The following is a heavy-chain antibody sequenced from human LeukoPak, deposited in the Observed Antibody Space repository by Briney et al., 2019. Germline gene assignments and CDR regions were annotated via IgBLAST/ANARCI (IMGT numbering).Heavy chain of an antibody. D-gene: IGHD3-22*01. CDR1: GFTFSRYS. Sequence: GGSLRLSCAASGFTFSRYSMHWVRQAPGKGLEWVAVIPNEGSNKYYADSVKGRFTISRDNSKNTPYLQMNSLRAEDTAVYYCARDPYFDSSGYYDDYNYALDVWGQGTTVTVSS. CDR2: IPNEGSNK. V-gene: IGHV3-30-3*01. J-gene: IGHJ6*02. CDR3: ARDPYFDSSGYYDDYNYALDV.